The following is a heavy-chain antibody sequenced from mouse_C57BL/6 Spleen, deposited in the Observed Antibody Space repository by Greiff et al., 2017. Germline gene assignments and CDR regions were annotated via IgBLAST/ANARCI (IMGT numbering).Heavy chain of an antibody. J-gene: IGHJ2*01. CDR3: ASLYDYDDYFDY. V-gene: IGHV1-64*01. Sequence: QVHVKQPGAELVKPGASVKLSCKASGYTFTSYWMHWVKQRPGQGLEWIGMIHPNSGSTNYNEKFKSKATLTVDKSSSTAYMQLSSLTSEDSAVYYCASLYDYDDYFDYWGQGTTLTVSS. CDR2: IHPNSGST. D-gene: IGHD2-4*01. CDR1: GYTFTSYW.